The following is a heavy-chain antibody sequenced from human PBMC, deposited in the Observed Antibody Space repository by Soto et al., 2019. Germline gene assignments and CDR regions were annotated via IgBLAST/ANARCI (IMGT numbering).Heavy chain of an antibody. Sequence: RLSCAASGFTFSSYGMHWVRQAPGKGLEWVAVISYDGSNKYYADSVKGRFTISRDNSKNTLYLQMNSLRAEDTAVYYCAKDSARFSGSHSDYWGQGTLVTVSS. CDR1: GFTFSSYG. CDR3: AKDSARFSGSHSDY. V-gene: IGHV3-30*18. D-gene: IGHD1-26*01. J-gene: IGHJ4*02. CDR2: ISYDGSNK.